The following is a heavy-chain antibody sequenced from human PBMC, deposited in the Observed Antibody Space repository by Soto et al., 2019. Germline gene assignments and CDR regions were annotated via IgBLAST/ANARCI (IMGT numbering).Heavy chain of an antibody. CDR2: IYYSGST. D-gene: IGHD3-22*01. J-gene: IGHJ6*02. V-gene: IGHV4-59*01. CDR1: GGSISSYY. CDR3: ARETYYYDSSGYKNNYYYYGMDV. Sequence: SETLSLTCTVSGGSISSYYWSWIRQPPGKGLEWIGYIYYSGSTNYNPSLKSRVTISVDTSKNQFSLKLSSVNAADTAVYYCARETYYYDSSGYKNNYYYYGMDVWGQGTTVTVS.